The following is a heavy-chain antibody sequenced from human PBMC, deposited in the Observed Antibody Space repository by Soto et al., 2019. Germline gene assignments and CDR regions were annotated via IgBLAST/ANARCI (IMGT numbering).Heavy chain of an antibody. CDR3: ARGTCSGGNCYSFHFDY. J-gene: IGHJ4*02. Sequence: QVQLVQSGAEVKKPGASVKVSCKASGYTFTSYAMHWVRQAPGQRLEWMGWINTGNGNTEYSQKFQGRVTITRDTYASTAYMELSSLRYEDTAVYFCARGTCSGGNCYSFHFDYWGQGTLVTVSS. V-gene: IGHV1-3*04. CDR1: GYTFTSYA. D-gene: IGHD2-15*01. CDR2: INTGNGNT.